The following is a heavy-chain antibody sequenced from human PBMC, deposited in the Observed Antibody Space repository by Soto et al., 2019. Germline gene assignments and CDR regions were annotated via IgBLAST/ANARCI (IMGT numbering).Heavy chain of an antibody. CDR1: GFTFSSYA. D-gene: IGHD5-18*01. CDR2: ISYDGSNK. V-gene: IGHV3-30-3*01. J-gene: IGHJ6*02. CDR3: AMILDPAYSYGSRYYYGMDV. Sequence: GGSLRLSCAASGFTFSSYAMHWVRQAPGKGLEWVAVISYDGSNKYYADSVKGRFTISRDNSKNTLYLQMNSLRAEDTAVYYCAMILDPAYSYGSRYYYGMDVWGQGTTVTVSS.